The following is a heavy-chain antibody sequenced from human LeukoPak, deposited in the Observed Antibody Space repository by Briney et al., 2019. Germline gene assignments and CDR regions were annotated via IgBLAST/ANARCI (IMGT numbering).Heavy chain of an antibody. Sequence: GESLKISCKGSGYSFTSYWIGWVRQMPGKGLEWMGIIYPGDSDTRYSPSFQGQVTISADKSISTAYLQWSSLKASDTAMYYRARLKQEMATIVYFDYWGQGTLVTVSS. D-gene: IGHD5-24*01. CDR3: ARLKQEMATIVYFDY. V-gene: IGHV5-51*01. CDR2: IYPGDSDT. CDR1: GYSFTSYW. J-gene: IGHJ4*02.